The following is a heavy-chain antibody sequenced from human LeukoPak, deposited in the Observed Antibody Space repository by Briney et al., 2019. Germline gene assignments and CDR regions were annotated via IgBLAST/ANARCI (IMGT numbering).Heavy chain of an antibody. CDR1: GFTFGDYA. CDR2: ISGSGDNT. V-gene: IGHV3-23*01. Sequence: GGSLRLSCTASGFTFGDYAMTWVRQAPGKGLEWVSTISGSGDNTYYADSVKGRFTISRGNSKNTLYLQMNSLRAEDTAVYYCARVTYGSGTYGAFDYWGQGTLVTVSS. CDR3: ARVTYGSGTYGAFDY. J-gene: IGHJ4*02. D-gene: IGHD3-10*01.